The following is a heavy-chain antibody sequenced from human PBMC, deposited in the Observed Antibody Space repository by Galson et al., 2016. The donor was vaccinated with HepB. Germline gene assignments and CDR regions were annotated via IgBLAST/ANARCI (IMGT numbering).Heavy chain of an antibody. CDR3: ARQPRRLTGDWIMYYLDY. V-gene: IGHV3-7*01. J-gene: IGHJ4*02. CDR2: IKQDGSEE. Sequence: SLRLSCAASGFTFSSYWMSWVRQAPGKGLEWVANIKQDGSEEYYVDSVKGRFTVARDNAKKSLFLQMNSLRAEDTAVYYCARQPRRLTGDWIMYYLDYWGQGTLVTVSS. CDR1: GFTFSSYW. D-gene: IGHD3-9*01.